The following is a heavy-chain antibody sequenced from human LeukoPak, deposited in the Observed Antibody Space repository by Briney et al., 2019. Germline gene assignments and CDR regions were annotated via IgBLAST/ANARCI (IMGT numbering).Heavy chain of an antibody. CDR3: ARGEEYYDFWSGYYLTADFDY. CDR1: GGTFSSYA. J-gene: IGHJ4*02. V-gene: IGHV1-69*13. CDR2: IIPIFGTA. Sequence: ASVKVSCKASGGTFSSYAISWVRQAPGQGLEWMGGIIPIFGTANYAQKFQGRVTITADEYTSTAYMELSSLRSEDTAVYYCARGEEYYDFWSGYYLTADFDYWGQGTLVTVSS. D-gene: IGHD3-3*01.